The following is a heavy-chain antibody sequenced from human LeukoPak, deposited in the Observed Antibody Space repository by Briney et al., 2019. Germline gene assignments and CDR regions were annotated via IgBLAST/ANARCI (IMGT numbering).Heavy chain of an antibody. D-gene: IGHD3-22*01. J-gene: IGHJ4*02. V-gene: IGHV3-53*05. Sequence: GGSLRLSCAASGFTVSSNYMSWVRQAPGKGLEGVSVIYSGGSTYYADSVKGRFTISRDNSKNTLYLQMNSLRAEDTAVYYCTTVLLSFDSSGYYPFRVDYWGQGTLVTVSS. CDR1: GFTVSSNY. CDR3: TTVLLSFDSSGYYPFRVDY. CDR2: IYSGGST.